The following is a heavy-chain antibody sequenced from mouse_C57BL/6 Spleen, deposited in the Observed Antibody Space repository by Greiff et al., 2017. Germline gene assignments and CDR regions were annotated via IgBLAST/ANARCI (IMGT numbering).Heavy chain of an antibody. V-gene: IGHV2-2*01. Sequence: QVQLQQSGPGLVQPSRSLSITCPVSGFSLTSYGVHWVRQSPGKGLEWLGVIWSGGSTDYNAAFISRLSISKDNSKSQVFFKMNSLQADDTAIYYCARNKITTVVAEYYYAMDYWGQGTSVTVSS. J-gene: IGHJ4*01. CDR1: GFSLTSYG. CDR3: ARNKITTVVAEYYYAMDY. CDR2: IWSGGST. D-gene: IGHD1-1*01.